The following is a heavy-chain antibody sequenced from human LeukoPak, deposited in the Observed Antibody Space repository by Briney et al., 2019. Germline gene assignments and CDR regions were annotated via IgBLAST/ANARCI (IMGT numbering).Heavy chain of an antibody. CDR2: IYNSGST. D-gene: IGHD5-18*01. CDR1: DGSINIYY. Sequence: SETLSLTCTVSDGSINIYYWSWIRQAPGKGLDCIGYIYNSGSTNYNPSLRRRVTISMDTSKIQFSLRLTSVTAADTAMYYCARGYNYGAHYWFDYWGQGTLVTVSS. CDR3: ARGYNYGAHYWFDY. V-gene: IGHV4-59*01. J-gene: IGHJ4*02.